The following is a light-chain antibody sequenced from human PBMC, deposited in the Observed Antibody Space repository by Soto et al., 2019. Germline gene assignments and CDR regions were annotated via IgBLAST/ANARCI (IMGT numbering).Light chain of an antibody. J-gene: IGKJ5*01. V-gene: IGKV3-11*01. CDR1: QSVSSY. Sequence: TPSPATLSVAPGASGSVSRRAIQSVSSYLAWYQQKPGQAPRLLIYDASNRATGIPARFSGSGSGTDFTLTISSLEPEDFAVYYCQQRSNWPPITFGQGTRLE. CDR2: DAS. CDR3: QQRSNWPPIT.